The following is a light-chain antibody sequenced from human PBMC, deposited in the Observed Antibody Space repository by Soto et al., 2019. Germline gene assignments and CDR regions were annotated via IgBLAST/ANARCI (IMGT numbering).Light chain of an antibody. CDR3: QQYYGYPLT. Sequence: AIRMTQSPSSFSASTGDRVTITCRASQDISSYLAWYQQKPGKAPKLLIYGASTLQSGVPSRFSASGSGTDFTLTLSCLQSEDFASDYCQQYYGYPLTFGGGTNVEI. J-gene: IGKJ4*01. CDR2: GAS. V-gene: IGKV1-8*01. CDR1: QDISSY.